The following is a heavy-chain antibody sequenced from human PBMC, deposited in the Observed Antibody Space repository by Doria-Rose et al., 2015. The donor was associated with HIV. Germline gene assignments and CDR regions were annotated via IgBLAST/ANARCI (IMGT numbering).Heavy chain of an antibody. D-gene: IGHD6-13*01. CDR3: ARIKSSRWYHKYYFDF. J-gene: IGHJ4*02. CDR2: IFSDDER. V-gene: IGHV2-26*01. CDR1: GVSLSSPGMG. Sequence: SGPVLVKPTETLTLTCTVSGVSLSSPGMGVSWIRQPPGKALEWPANIFSDDERSYISSLKSRLTISRGTSKSQVFLTMTDMDPVDTATYYCARIKSSRWYHKYYFDFWGQGTLVIVSA.